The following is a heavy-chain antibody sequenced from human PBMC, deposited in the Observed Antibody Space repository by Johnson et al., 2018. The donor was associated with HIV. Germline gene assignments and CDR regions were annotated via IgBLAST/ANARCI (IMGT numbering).Heavy chain of an antibody. V-gene: IGHV3-7*01. J-gene: IGHJ3*01. CDR2: IKQDGSEK. Sequence: VQLVESGGGLVQPGGSLRLSCAASGFTLSTYWMSWVRQAPGKGLEWVANIKQDGSEKYCVDSVKGRFTISRDNAKNSLYLQMNGLRAEDTAVYYCARGGLLWFGDSADWGQGTMVTVSS. CDR1: GFTLSTYW. CDR3: ARGGLLWFGDSAD. D-gene: IGHD3-10*01.